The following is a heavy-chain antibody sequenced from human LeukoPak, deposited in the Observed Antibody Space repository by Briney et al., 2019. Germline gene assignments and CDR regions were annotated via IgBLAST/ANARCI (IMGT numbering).Heavy chain of an antibody. CDR1: GGSFSGYY. Sequence: SETLSLTCAVYGGSFSGYYWSWIRQPPGKGLEWIGEINHSGSTNYNPSLKSRVTISVDTPKNQFSLKLSSVTAADTAVYYCARAHPFLRYYDSSGYYDYWGQGTLVTVSS. V-gene: IGHV4-34*01. CDR3: ARAHPFLRYYDSSGYYDY. J-gene: IGHJ4*02. CDR2: INHSGST. D-gene: IGHD3-22*01.